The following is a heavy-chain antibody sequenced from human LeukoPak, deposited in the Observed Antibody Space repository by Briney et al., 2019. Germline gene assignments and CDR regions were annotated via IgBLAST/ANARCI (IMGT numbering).Heavy chain of an antibody. CDR2: IYHSGST. D-gene: IGHD6-6*01. CDR3: ARGRRYSSSPIDY. V-gene: IGHV4-4*02. CDR1: GGSISSSNW. Sequence: SETLSLTCAVSGGSISSSNWWSWVRQPPGKGLEWIGEIYHSGSTNYNPSLKSRVTISVDKSKNQFSLKLSSVTAADTAVYYCARGRRYSSSPIDYWGQGTLVTVSS. J-gene: IGHJ4*02.